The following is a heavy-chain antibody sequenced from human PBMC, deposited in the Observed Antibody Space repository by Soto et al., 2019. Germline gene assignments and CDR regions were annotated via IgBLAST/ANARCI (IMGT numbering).Heavy chain of an antibody. CDR2: IYPGDSDT. CDR3: ARYSGSYWHYLGF. D-gene: IGHD1-26*01. J-gene: IGHJ4*02. V-gene: IGHV5-51*01. CDR1: GYSFASHW. Sequence: PGESLKISCKGSGYSFASHWVAWVRQMPEKGLEWIGTIYPGDSDTKYSSAFRGHVTISADTSVSTAYLQWRSLEATDSAIYYCARYSGSYWHYLGFWGQGTLVTVSS.